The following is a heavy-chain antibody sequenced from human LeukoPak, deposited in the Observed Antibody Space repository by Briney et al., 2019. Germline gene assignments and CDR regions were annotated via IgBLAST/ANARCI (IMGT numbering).Heavy chain of an antibody. CDR1: GYTFTSNY. J-gene: IGHJ4*02. D-gene: IGHD5-12*01. V-gene: IGHV1-2*02. Sequence: ASVKVSCKAFGYTFTSNYMHWVRQAPGQGLEWMGWINPNSGGTNYAQKFQGRVTMTRDTSISTAYMELSRLRSDDTAVYYCARDRGGYDYDYWGQGTLVTVSS. CDR2: INPNSGGT. CDR3: ARDRGGYDYDY.